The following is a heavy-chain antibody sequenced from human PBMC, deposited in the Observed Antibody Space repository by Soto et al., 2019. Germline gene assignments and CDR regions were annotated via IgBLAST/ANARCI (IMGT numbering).Heavy chain of an antibody. CDR2: ISGTDDYT. CDR1: GFTFSNFA. CDR3: AKDRSLPRPGDFDY. J-gene: IGHJ4*02. Sequence: PGGSLRLSCAASGFTFSNFAMTWVRQAPGEGLEWVSSISGTDDYTYYADSVKGRFTISRDNSKNTLYLQMNSLRAEDTAVYYCAKDRSLPRPGDFDYWGQGTLVTVSS. V-gene: IGHV3-23*01. D-gene: IGHD1-26*01.